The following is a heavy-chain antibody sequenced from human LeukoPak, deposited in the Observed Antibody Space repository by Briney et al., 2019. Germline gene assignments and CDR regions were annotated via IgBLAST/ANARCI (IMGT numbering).Heavy chain of an antibody. V-gene: IGHV1-2*02. D-gene: IGHD1-14*01. CDR3: ARPNLYYYYYMDV. Sequence: GASVKVSCKASGYTFTSYGISWVRQAPGQGLEWMGWINPNSGGTNYAQEFQGRVTMTRDTSISTAYMELSRLRSDDTAVYYCARPNLYYYYYMDVWGKGTTVTISS. CDR1: GYTFTSYG. J-gene: IGHJ6*03. CDR2: INPNSGGT.